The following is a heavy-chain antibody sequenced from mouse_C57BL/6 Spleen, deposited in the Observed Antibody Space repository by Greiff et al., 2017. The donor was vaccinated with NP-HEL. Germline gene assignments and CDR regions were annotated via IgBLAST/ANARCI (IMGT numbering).Heavy chain of an antibody. CDR1: GYTFTSYW. V-gene: IGHV1-64*01. CDR2: IHPNSGST. Sequence: QVQLQQPGAELVKPGASVKLSCKASGYTFTSYWMHWVKQRPGQGLEWIGMIHPNSGSTNYNEKFKSKATLTVDKSSSTAYMQLSSLTSEDSAVYYCARPYYGSPHDYYAMDYWGQGTSVTVSS. J-gene: IGHJ4*01. D-gene: IGHD1-1*01. CDR3: ARPYYGSPHDYYAMDY.